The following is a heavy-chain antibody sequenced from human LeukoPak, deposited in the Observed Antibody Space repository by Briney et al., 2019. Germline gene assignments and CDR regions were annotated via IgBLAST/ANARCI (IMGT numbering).Heavy chain of an antibody. V-gene: IGHV3-66*01. Sequence: GGSLRLSCAASGFTVSSNYMSWVRQAPGKGLEWVSVIYSGGSTYYADSVKGRFTISRDNSKNTLYLQMSSLRAEDTAVYYCARDALTADDFWSGYHDYWGQGTLVTVSS. J-gene: IGHJ4*02. CDR2: IYSGGST. CDR1: GFTVSSNY. D-gene: IGHD3-3*01. CDR3: ARDALTADDFWSGYHDY.